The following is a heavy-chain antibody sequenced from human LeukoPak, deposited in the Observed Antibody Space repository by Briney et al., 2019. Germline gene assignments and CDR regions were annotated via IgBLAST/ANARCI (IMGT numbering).Heavy chain of an antibody. CDR3: ARSPPHVYDSSGYYLS. J-gene: IGHJ4*02. CDR1: GYIFTAYY. Sequence: ASVKVSCKASGYIFTAYYIHWVRQAPGQGLEWRGWINPNSGGTNYALKFRGRGSMTRDTSISTASMELSTLISDDTAVYYCARSPPHVYDSSGYYLSWGQGTLVTVSS. D-gene: IGHD3-22*01. V-gene: IGHV1-2*02. CDR2: INPNSGGT.